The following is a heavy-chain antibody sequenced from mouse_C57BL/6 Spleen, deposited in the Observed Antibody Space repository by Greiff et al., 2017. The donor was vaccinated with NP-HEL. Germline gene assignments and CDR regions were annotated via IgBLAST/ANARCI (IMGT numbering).Heavy chain of an antibody. CDR1: GYTFTSYW. D-gene: IGHD2-4*01. CDR3: ARWEDYDEGGFDY. J-gene: IGHJ2*01. Sequence: QVQLQQPGAELVKPGASVKMSCKASGYTFTSYWITWVKQRPGQGLEWIGDIYPGSGSTNYNEKFKSKATLTVDTSSSTAYMQLSSLTSEDSAVYYCARWEDYDEGGFDYWGQGTTLTVSS. CDR2: IYPGSGST. V-gene: IGHV1-55*01.